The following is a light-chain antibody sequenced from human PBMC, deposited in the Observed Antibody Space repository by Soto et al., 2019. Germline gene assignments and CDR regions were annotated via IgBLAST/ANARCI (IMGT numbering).Light chain of an antibody. J-gene: IGLJ2*01. CDR2: DVS. CDR3: SSYTSSSTQV. Sequence: QLVLTQPASVSGSPGQSITISCTGTSSDVGGYNYVSWYQQHPGKAPKLMIYDVSNRPSGVSNRFSGSKSGNTASLTISGLQDEAEADYYCSSYTSSSTQVFGGGTKLTVL. V-gene: IGLV2-14*01. CDR1: SSDVGGYNY.